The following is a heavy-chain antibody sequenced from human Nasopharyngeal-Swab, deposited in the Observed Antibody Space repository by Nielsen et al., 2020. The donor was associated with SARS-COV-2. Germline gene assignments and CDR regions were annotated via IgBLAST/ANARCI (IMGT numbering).Heavy chain of an antibody. Sequence: SVKVSCKASGGTLSSYAISWVRQAPGQGLEWMGGIIPIFGTANYAQKFQGRVTITTDESTSTAYMELSSLRSEDTAVYYCARGGYYGSGSYFHYYHGMDVWGQGTTVTVSS. CDR2: IIPIFGTA. D-gene: IGHD3-10*01. V-gene: IGHV1-69*05. CDR3: ARGGYYGSGSYFHYYHGMDV. CDR1: GGTLSSYA. J-gene: IGHJ6*02.